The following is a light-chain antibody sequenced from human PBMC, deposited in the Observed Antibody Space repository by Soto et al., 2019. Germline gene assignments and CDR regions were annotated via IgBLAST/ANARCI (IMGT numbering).Light chain of an antibody. CDR3: SSCGDNNIYV. Sequence: QSVLTQPASVSGPPGQSVTISCTGTSSDVGGYNCVSWYQQHPGKVPKLMISEVNKRPSGVPDRFSGSKSGNTASLTVSGLQAEDEADYYCSSCGDNNIYVFGTGTKVTVL. J-gene: IGLJ1*01. CDR1: SSDVGGYNC. V-gene: IGLV2-8*01. CDR2: EVN.